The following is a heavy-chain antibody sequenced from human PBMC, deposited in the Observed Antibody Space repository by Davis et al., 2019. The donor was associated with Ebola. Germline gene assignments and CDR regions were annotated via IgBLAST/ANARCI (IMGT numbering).Heavy chain of an antibody. J-gene: IGHJ5*02. D-gene: IGHD6-6*01. CDR2: IIPIFGTA. CDR3: ARDRGIAARLHWFDP. CDR1: GGTFSSYA. Sequence: SVKVSCKASGGTFSSYAISWVRQAPGQGLEWMGGIIPIFGTANYAQKFQGRVTITTDESTSTAYMELSSLRSEDTAVYYCARDRGIAARLHWFDPWGQGTLVSVSS. V-gene: IGHV1-69*05.